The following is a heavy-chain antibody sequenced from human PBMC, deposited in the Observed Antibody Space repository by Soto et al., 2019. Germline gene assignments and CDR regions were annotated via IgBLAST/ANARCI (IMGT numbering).Heavy chain of an antibody. CDR3: ARDPGEQWLRKYYYYGMHG. D-gene: IGHD6-19*01. J-gene: IGHJ6*02. V-gene: IGHV4-38-2*02. CDR1: VYSTIRGYY. Sequence: PSESLSVTCTVPVYSTIRGYYWGCIRQRPGKGMEWIGSIYHSGSTYYNPSLKSRVTISVDTSKNQFSLKLSSVTAADTAVYYCARDPGEQWLRKYYYYGMHGWGQGTTVTVSS. CDR2: IYHSGST.